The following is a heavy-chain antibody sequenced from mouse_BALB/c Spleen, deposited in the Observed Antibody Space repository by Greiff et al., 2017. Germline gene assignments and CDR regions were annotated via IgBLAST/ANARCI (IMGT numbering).Heavy chain of an antibody. J-gene: IGHJ4*01. CDR1: GYSITSDYA. D-gene: IGHD1-1*01. V-gene: IGHV3-2*02. Sequence: VQLQESGPGLVKPSQSLSLTCTVTGYSITSDYAWNWIRQFPGNKLEWMGYISYSGSTSYNPSLKSRISITRDTSKNQFFLQLNAVTTEDTATYYCARSEVLRSYAMDYWGQGTSVTVSS. CDR2: ISYSGST. CDR3: ARSEVLRSYAMDY.